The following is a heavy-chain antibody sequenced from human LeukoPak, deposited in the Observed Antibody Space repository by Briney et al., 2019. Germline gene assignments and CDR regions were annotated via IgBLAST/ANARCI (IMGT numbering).Heavy chain of an antibody. V-gene: IGHV3-21*01. J-gene: IGHJ4*02. CDR3: ARTSSSSHPQPPDY. CDR2: ISSSSSYI. Sequence: GSLRLSCAASGFTFSSYSMNWVRQASGKGLEWVSSISSSSSYIYYADSVKGRFTISRDNAKNSLYLQMNSLRAEDTAVYYCARTSSSSHPQPPDYWGQGTLVTVSS. D-gene: IGHD6-6*01. CDR1: GFTFSSYS.